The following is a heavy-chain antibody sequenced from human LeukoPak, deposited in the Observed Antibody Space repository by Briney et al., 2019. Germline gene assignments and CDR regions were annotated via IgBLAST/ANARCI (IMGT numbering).Heavy chain of an antibody. CDR2: INPNSGGT. D-gene: IGHD5-24*01. Sequence: GASVKVSCKASGYSFTGYYIHWVRQAPGQGLEWMGWINPNSGGTNYAQKFQGRVTMTRDTSISTAYMELSRLRSDDTAVYYCARAGVATINYYYYYMDVWGKGTTVTISS. CDR1: GYSFTGYY. V-gene: IGHV1-2*02. J-gene: IGHJ6*03. CDR3: ARAGVATINYYYYYMDV.